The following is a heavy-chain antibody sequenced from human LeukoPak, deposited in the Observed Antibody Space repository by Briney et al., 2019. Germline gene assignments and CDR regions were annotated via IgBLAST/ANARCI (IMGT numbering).Heavy chain of an antibody. D-gene: IGHD2-15*01. CDR1: GYTFTGYY. Sequence: ASVKVSCKASGYTFTGYYMHWMRQAPGQGLEWMGWINPNSGGTNYAQKFQGRVTMTRDTSISTAYMELSRLRSDDTAVYYCARGYCSGGSCYPLPELFDYWGQGTLVTVSS. J-gene: IGHJ4*02. CDR3: ARGYCSGGSCYPLPELFDY. V-gene: IGHV1-2*02. CDR2: INPNSGGT.